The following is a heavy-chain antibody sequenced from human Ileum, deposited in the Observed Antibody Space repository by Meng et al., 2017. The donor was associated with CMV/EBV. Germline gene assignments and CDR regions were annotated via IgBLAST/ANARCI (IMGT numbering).Heavy chain of an antibody. CDR3: ARDDGSTIDY. CDR2: ISAYNGNT. V-gene: IGHV1-18*01. J-gene: IGHJ4*02. D-gene: IGHD1-1*01. Sequence: SCKASGYSFTIYGISWVRQAPGQGLEWMGWISAYNGNTNYAQNLQGRVTMTTDTSTTTAYMELRSLRSDDTAVYYCARDDGSTIDYWGQGTLVTVSS. CDR1: GYSFTIYG.